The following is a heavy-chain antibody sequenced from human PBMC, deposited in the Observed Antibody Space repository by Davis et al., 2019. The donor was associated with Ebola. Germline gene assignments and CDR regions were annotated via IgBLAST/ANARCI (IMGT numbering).Heavy chain of an antibody. J-gene: IGHJ4*02. CDR2: MYYRGGA. CDR3: ARDSAI. D-gene: IGHD2-2*02. CDR1: GVSMNTFY. V-gene: IGHV4-59*01. Sequence: SQTLSLTCAVSGVSMNTFYWSWFRQPPGKGLEFIGYMYYRGGAKYNPSLQGRVTISLDTSDNQFSLHLTSVSAADTAVYYCARDSAIWGQGILVTVSS.